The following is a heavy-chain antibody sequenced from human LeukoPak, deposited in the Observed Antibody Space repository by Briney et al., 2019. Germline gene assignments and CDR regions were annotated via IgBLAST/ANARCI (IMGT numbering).Heavy chain of an antibody. J-gene: IGHJ4*02. CDR1: GFSFSAYA. V-gene: IGHV3-23*01. CDR3: AREQSGTRGWYTVDY. CDR2: IRGNSERT. D-gene: IGHD6-19*01. Sequence: GGSLRLSCVASGFSFSAYAITWVRQAPGKGMEWVSAIRGNSERTYYADSVRGRFTISRDNSKDTSYLQISSLRVEDTAVYYCAREQSGTRGWYTVDYWGQGTLVTVSS.